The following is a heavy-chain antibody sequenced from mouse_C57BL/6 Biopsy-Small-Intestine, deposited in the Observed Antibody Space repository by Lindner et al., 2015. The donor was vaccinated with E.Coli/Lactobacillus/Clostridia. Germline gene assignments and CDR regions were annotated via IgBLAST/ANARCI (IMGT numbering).Heavy chain of an antibody. CDR2: INPYNDGT. D-gene: IGHD2-3*01. J-gene: IGHJ1*01. Sequence: VQLQESGPELVKPGASVKMSCKASGYTFTSYVMHWVKQKPGQGLEWIGYINPYNDGTKYNEKFKGKATLTSDTSSNTAYMELSSLTSEDSAVYYCARENDDGYYPYWYFAVWGAGTTVTVSS. CDR1: GYTFTSYV. V-gene: IGHV1-14*01. CDR3: ARENDDGYYPYWYFAV.